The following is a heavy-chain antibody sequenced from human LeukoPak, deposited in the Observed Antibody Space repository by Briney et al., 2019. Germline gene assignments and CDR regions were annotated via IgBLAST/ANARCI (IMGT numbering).Heavy chain of an antibody. D-gene: IGHD2-2*01. CDR3: ARVVLYCSSTSCSLDF. Sequence: ASVKVSCKASGYTFTSYAMHWVRPAPGQRLEWMGWINAGNGNTKYSQKFQGRVTITRDTSASTAYMELSSLRSEDTAVYYCARVVLYCSSTSCSLDFWGQGTLVTVSS. J-gene: IGHJ4*02. CDR2: INAGNGNT. CDR1: GYTFTSYA. V-gene: IGHV1-3*01.